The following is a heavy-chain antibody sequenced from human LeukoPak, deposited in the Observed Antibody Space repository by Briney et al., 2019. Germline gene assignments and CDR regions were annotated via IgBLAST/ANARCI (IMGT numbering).Heavy chain of an antibody. CDR1: GGSISSSNW. Sequence: SETLSLTCAVSGGSISSSNWWSWVRQPPGKGLEWIGEIYHSGSTNYNPSLKSRVTISVDKSKNQFSLKLSSVTAADTAVYYCARVYYDILTGYYRGGYYFDYWGQGTLVTVSS. V-gene: IGHV4-4*02. D-gene: IGHD3-9*01. CDR2: IYHSGST. J-gene: IGHJ4*02. CDR3: ARVYYDILTGYYRGGYYFDY.